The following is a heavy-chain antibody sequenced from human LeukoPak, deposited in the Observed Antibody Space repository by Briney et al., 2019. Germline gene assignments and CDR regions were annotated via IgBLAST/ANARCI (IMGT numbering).Heavy chain of an antibody. Sequence: PGGSLRLSCAASGFTFSSYEMNWVRQAPGKGPEWVSYISSSGSTIYYADSVKGRFTISRDNAKNSLYLQMDSLRAEDTAVYYCARASGGGYSYGRDAFDIWGQGTMVTVSS. V-gene: IGHV3-48*03. CDR2: ISSSGSTI. CDR1: GFTFSSYE. CDR3: ARASGGGYSYGRDAFDI. J-gene: IGHJ3*02. D-gene: IGHD5-18*01.